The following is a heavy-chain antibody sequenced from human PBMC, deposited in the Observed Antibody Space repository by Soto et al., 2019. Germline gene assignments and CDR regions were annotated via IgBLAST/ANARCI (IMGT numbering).Heavy chain of an antibody. CDR2: IGTAGDT. CDR3: ARGGYYYDSSGPAPFDP. CDR1: GFTFSSND. J-gene: IGHJ5*02. V-gene: IGHV3-13*01. Sequence: EVQLVESGGGLVQPGGSLRLSCAASGFTFSSNDMHWVRQATGKGLEWVSAIGTAGDTYYPGSVKGRFTISRENAKNSLYLQMNRLRAGDTAVYYCARGGYYYDSSGPAPFDPWGQGTLVTVSS. D-gene: IGHD3-22*01.